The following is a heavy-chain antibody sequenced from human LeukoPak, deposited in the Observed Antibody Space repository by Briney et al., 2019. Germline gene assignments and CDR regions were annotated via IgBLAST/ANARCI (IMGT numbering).Heavy chain of an antibody. J-gene: IGHJ5*02. CDR1: GGSISNYY. Sequence: SETLSLTCTVSGGSISNYYWSWIRQPAGKGLEWIGRFYTSGRTIYNPSLESRVTISGDKSKNQFSLNLSSVTAADTAVYYCARDWNWFDPWGQGTLVTVSS. D-gene: IGHD1-1*01. CDR3: ARDWNWFDP. V-gene: IGHV4-4*07. CDR2: FYTSGRT.